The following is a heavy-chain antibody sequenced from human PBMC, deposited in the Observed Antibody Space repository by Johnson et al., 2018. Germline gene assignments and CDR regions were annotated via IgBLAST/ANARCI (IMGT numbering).Heavy chain of an antibody. V-gene: IGHV3-30*18. Sequence: QVQLLESGGGVVQPGRSLRLSCAASGFTFSSYGMHWVRQAPGKGLEWVAVISYDGSNKYYADSVKGRFTISRDNSKNTLYLQMNSLRAEDTAVYYCAKDYGGNSEYYYYYYMDVWGKGTTVTVSS. CDR3: AKDYGGNSEYYYYYYMDV. CDR1: GFTFSSYG. J-gene: IGHJ6*03. D-gene: IGHD4-23*01. CDR2: ISYDGSNK.